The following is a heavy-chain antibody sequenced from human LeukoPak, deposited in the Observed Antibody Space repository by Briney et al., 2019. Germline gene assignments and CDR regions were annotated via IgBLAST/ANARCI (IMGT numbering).Heavy chain of an antibody. CDR2: ISGSGGST. V-gene: IGHV3-23*01. D-gene: IGHD1-1*01. CDR1: GFTFKTYW. J-gene: IGHJ5*02. CDR3: AKDFRLRTTHGFDP. Sequence: GGSLRLSCVASGFTFKTYWMSWVRQAPGKGLEWVSAISGSGGSTYYADSVKGRFTISRDNSKNTLYLQMNSLRAEDTAVYYCAKDFRLRTTHGFDPWGQGTLVTVSS.